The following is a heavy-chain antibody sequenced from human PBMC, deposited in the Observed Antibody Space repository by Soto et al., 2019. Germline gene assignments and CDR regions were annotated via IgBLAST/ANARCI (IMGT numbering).Heavy chain of an antibody. Sequence: QVQLQESGPGLVKPSQTLSLTCTVSGGSISSGGYYWSWIRQHPGKGLEWIGYIYYSGSTYYNPSLKSRVTISVDTSKHQFSLKLSSVTAADTAVYYCARARRTLYYYDSSGPPDYWGQGTLVTVSS. D-gene: IGHD3-22*01. J-gene: IGHJ4*02. V-gene: IGHV4-31*03. CDR3: ARARRTLYYYDSSGPPDY. CDR2: IYYSGST. CDR1: GGSISSGGYY.